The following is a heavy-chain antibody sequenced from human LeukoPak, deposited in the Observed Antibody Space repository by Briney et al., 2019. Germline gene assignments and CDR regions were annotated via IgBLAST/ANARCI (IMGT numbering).Heavy chain of an antibody. CDR1: GGTFSSYA. V-gene: IGHV1-69*13. D-gene: IGHD3-22*01. J-gene: IGHJ3*02. CDR2: IIPIFGTA. CDR3: ARGPPSYDSRAGGAFDI. Sequence: ASVKVSCKASGGTFSSYAISWVRQAPGQGLEWMGGIIPIFGTANYAQKFPGRVTITADESTSTAYMELSSLRSEDTAVYYCARGPPSYDSRAGGAFDIWGQGTMVTVSS.